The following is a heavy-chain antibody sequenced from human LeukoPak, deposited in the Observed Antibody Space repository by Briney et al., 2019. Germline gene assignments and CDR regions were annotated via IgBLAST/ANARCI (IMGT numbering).Heavy chain of an antibody. J-gene: IGHJ5*02. Sequence: PGGSLRLSCAASGFTFSSYSMNWVRQAPGKGLEWVSSISSSSSYIYYADSVKGRFTISRAKAKNSLYLQMNSLRAEDTAVYYCARDPLRSYNWFDPWGQGTLVTVSS. CDR1: GFTFSSYS. CDR3: ARDPLRSYNWFDP. V-gene: IGHV3-21*01. CDR2: ISSSSSYI.